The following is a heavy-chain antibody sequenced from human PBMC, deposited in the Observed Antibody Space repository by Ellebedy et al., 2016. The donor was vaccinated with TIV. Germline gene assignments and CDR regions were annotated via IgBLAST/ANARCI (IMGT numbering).Heavy chain of an antibody. D-gene: IGHD3-3*01. CDR3: AKDSEWIGVDV. V-gene: IGHV3-9*01. Sequence: PGGSLRLSCAASGFTFDDYAMHWVRQAPGKGLAWVSGISWNSGSINYADSVKGRFTISRDNAKNSLYLQMNSLRVEDSALYYCAKDSEWIGVDVWGQGTTVTVSS. CDR2: ISWNSGSI. CDR1: GFTFDDYA. J-gene: IGHJ6*02.